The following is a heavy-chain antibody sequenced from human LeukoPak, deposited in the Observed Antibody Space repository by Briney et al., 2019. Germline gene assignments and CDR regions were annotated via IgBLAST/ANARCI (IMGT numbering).Heavy chain of an antibody. D-gene: IGHD2-21*01. CDR1: GASIRRVTDY. CDR3: ARNSSRDCGGTNCYPGGWLRT. J-gene: IGHJ5*02. Sequence: PSETLSLTCTVSGASIRRVTDYWVWMRQPPGKQLEWIGSIYFSGSTHYTPSLKPRPAMSVDTPNNQFSLNLHSVTAEDTAMYYCARNSSRDCGGTNCYPGGWLRTWGQGMLVSVSS. V-gene: IGHV4-39*01. CDR2: IYFSGST.